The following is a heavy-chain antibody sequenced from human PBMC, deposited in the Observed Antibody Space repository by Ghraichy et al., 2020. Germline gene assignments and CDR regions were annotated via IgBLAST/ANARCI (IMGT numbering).Heavy chain of an antibody. CDR3: ARRRDGYSWNFFDP. Sequence: SETLSLTCTISGDSFSNYYWTSIRQPPGKGLEWIGHVFYTENTNYNPSLMGRVSISVDTSKNQFSLQLRSVTAADTAVYFCARRRDGYSWNFFDPWGQGILVTVSS. CDR1: GDSFSNYY. V-gene: IGHV4-59*01. D-gene: IGHD5-24*01. J-gene: IGHJ5*02. CDR2: VFYTENT.